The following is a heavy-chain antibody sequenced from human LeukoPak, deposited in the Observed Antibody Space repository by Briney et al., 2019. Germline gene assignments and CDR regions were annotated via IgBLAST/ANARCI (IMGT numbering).Heavy chain of an antibody. D-gene: IGHD5-18*01. J-gene: IGHJ4*02. CDR1: GGSISSSSYY. CDR3: ARAEGIQHFDY. V-gene: IGHV4-30-2*01. CDR2: IYHSGST. Sequence: SETLSLTCTVSGGSISSSSYYWSWIRQPPGKGLEWIGYIYHSGSTYYNPSLKSQVTISVDRSKNQFSLKLSSVTAADTAVYYCARAEGIQHFDYWGQGTLVTVSS.